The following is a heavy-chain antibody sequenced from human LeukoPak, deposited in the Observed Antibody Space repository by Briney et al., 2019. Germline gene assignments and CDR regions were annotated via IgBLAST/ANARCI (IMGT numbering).Heavy chain of an antibody. V-gene: IGHV3-48*01. CDR2: ISSSSTI. D-gene: IGHD3-10*01. CDR1: GFTFSSYS. Sequence: GGSLRLSCAASGFTFSSYSMNWVRQAPGKGLEWVSYISSSSTIYYADSVKGRFTISRDNAKNSLYLQMNSLRAEDTAVYYCVGGDFDYWGQGTLVTVSS. J-gene: IGHJ4*02. CDR3: VGGDFDY.